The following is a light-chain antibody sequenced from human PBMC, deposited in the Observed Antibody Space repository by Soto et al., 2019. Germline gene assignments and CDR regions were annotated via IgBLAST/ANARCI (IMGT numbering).Light chain of an antibody. Sequence: QSALTQPASVSVSPGQSITISCTGTSRDVGGYNLVSWYQQHPGKAPKLMIYEGSKRPSGVSNRFSGSKSGNTASLTISGLQAEDEADYYCCSYAGSSTSVVFGGGT. CDR1: SRDVGGYNL. J-gene: IGLJ2*01. V-gene: IGLV2-23*01. CDR3: CSYAGSSTSVV. CDR2: EGS.